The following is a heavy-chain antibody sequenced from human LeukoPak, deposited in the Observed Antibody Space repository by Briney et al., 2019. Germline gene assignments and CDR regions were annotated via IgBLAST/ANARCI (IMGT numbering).Heavy chain of an antibody. J-gene: IGHJ4*02. CDR2: VDPEDGET. CDR3: AAGVRYSSVFSNY. V-gene: IGHV1-69-2*01. D-gene: IGHD6-19*01. CDR1: GYTFNDYY. Sequence: VKVFCKVFGYTFNDYYMHGVQQAPGKGFEWMGLVDPEDGETIYAEKFEGRLTVTADSSTDRAYLELSSLRSEDTAVYYCAAGVRYSSVFSNYWGQGSLVTVSS.